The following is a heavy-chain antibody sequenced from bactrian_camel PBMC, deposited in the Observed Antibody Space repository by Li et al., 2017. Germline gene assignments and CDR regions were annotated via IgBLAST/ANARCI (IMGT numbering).Heavy chain of an antibody. CDR2: VGSIGGT. J-gene: IGHJ6*01. CDR1: GYTYSSYC. V-gene: IGHV3S55*01. D-gene: IGHD2*01. CDR3: KTSPYISDSRCSKNPFGD. Sequence: HVQLVESGGGSVQAGGSLRLSCAVSGYTYSSYCMAWFRQAPGMEREGVAAVGSIGGTVYADSVKGRFTASQNRAENTYYLQMDSLKPEDTAMYRCKTSPYISDSRCSKNPFGDWGQGTQVTVS.